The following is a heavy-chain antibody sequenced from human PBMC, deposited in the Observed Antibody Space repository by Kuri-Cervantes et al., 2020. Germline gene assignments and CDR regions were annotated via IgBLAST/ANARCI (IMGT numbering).Heavy chain of an antibody. V-gene: IGHV3-33*01. Sequence: GGSLRLSCAASGFTFSSYGMRWVRQAPGKGLEWVAVIWYDGSNKYYADSVKGRFTISRDNSKNTLYLQMNSLRAEDTAVYYCARGGLLPVPIWFDPWGQGTLVTVSS. CDR3: ARGGLLPVPIWFDP. D-gene: IGHD6-19*01. CDR1: GFTFSSYG. J-gene: IGHJ5*02. CDR2: IWYDGSNK.